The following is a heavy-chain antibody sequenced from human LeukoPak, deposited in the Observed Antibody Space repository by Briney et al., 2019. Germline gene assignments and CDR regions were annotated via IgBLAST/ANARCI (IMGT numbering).Heavy chain of an antibody. Sequence: SQTLSLTCTVSGGSLSRGGYYWSWIRQHPGKGLEWIRYIYYSGSTYYNPSLKSRVTISGDTSKNQFSLKLSSVTAADTAVYYCARDSSNPYVDYDSSGYQGAFDIWGQGTMVTVSS. V-gene: IGHV4-31*03. J-gene: IGHJ3*02. D-gene: IGHD3-22*01. CDR1: GGSLSRGGYY. CDR2: IYYSGST. CDR3: ARDSSNPYVDYDSSGYQGAFDI.